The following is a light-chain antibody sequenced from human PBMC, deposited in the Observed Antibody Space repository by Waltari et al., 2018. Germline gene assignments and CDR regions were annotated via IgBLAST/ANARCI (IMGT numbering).Light chain of an antibody. CDR2: GTV. V-gene: IGKV3-15*01. CDR3: QQYKMCPQT. CDR1: ESVSGN. J-gene: IGKJ1*01. Sequence: EIVMTQSPATLSVSPGDRATLSCRASESVSGNLAWYQQKPGQAPRLLIYGTVTRATGTPPSFSGGGSGKEFPLHNSTLQSEDFAFYPCQQYKMCPQTFAQGTKVKNK.